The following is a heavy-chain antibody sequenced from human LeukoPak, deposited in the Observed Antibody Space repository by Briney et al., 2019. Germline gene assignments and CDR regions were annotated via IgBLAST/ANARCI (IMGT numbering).Heavy chain of an antibody. J-gene: IGHJ5*02. CDR2: IYYSGST. CDR1: GGSISSHY. V-gene: IGHV4-59*11. Sequence: SETLSLTCTVSGGSISSHYWSWIRQPPGKGLEWIGDIYYSGSTNYNPSLKSRVTISVDTSKNQFSLKLSSVTAADTAVYYCARNRDDYVWGSHRYGWFEPWGQGTLVTVSS. CDR3: ARNRDDYVWGSHRYGWFEP. D-gene: IGHD3-16*02.